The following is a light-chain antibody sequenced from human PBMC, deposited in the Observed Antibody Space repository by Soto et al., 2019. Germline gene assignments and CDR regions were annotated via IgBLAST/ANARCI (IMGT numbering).Light chain of an antibody. J-gene: IGKJ3*01. CDR1: QTINTW. Sequence: DIQMTQSPSTLSASVGDRVTITCRASQTINTWLAWYQQKPGKAPKLLIYRASNLVSGVPSRFSGSGSGTEFTLTISSLQPDDFSIYYCQQYETYSGTFGPGTKVHI. CDR3: QQYETYSGT. CDR2: RAS. V-gene: IGKV1-5*03.